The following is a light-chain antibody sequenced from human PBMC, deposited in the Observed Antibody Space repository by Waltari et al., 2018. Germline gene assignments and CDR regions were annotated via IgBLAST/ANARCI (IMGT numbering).Light chain of an antibody. CDR2: STN. V-gene: IGLV8-61*01. CDR3: VLHRGSGFWV. CDR1: SGSVSTNYY. Sequence: QTVVTQEPSFSVSPGGTVTLTCGLSSGSVSTNYYPSWFQQTPGQAPRTLIYSTNTRPSGVPDRFSGSILGNKAALTITGAQADDESDYYCVLHRGSGFWVFGGGTKLTVL. J-gene: IGLJ3*02.